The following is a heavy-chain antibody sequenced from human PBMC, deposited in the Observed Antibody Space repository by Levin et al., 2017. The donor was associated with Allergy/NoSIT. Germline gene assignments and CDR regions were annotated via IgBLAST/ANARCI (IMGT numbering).Heavy chain of an antibody. CDR1: GFSLNSYW. CDR2: VNQDGSGQ. Sequence: SGGSLRLSCAASGFSLNSYWMSWVRQDPAKGLEWVANVNQDGSGQEYLDSVKGRFTISRDNAKSSLYLQMHSLRTEDTAVYYCARDPYGSSRGYGMDVWGQGTTVIVSS. D-gene: IGHD6-13*01. V-gene: IGHV3-7*01. CDR3: ARDPYGSSRGYGMDV. J-gene: IGHJ6*02.